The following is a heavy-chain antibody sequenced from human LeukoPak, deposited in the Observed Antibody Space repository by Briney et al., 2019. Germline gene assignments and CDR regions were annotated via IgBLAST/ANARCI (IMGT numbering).Heavy chain of an antibody. J-gene: IGHJ6*03. CDR2: INNDGSGT. CDR1: GFTFSSYW. D-gene: IGHD3-3*01. CDR3: AKVGWSGYYYYYMDV. Sequence: GGSLRLSCAASGFTFSSYWMHWVRQAPGKGPVWVSRINNDGSGTTYADSVKGRFTISRDDAKNTLYLQMNSLRAEDTAVYYCAKVGWSGYYYYYMDVWGKGTTVTVSS. V-gene: IGHV3-74*01.